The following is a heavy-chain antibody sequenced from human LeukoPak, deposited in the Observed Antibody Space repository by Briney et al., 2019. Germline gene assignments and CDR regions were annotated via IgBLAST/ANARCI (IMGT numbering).Heavy chain of an antibody. CDR2: ISSSGNTM. D-gene: IGHD6-13*01. Sequence: PGGSLRLSCAASGFTFSSYEMNWVRQAPGKGLEWVSYISSSGNTMYYADSVEGRFTISRDNAKNSLYLQMNSLRAEDTAVYYCARGPGTPFSYWGQGILVTVSS. CDR1: GFTFSSYE. J-gene: IGHJ4*02. CDR3: ARGPGTPFSY. V-gene: IGHV3-48*03.